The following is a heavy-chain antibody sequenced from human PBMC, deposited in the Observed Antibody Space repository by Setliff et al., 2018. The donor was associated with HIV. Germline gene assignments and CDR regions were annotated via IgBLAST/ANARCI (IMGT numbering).Heavy chain of an antibody. CDR2: IYYSGRT. V-gene: IGHV4-31*11. Sequence: SETLSLTCAVSGDSITRGGYYWSWIRRFAGKGLEWIADIYYSGRTNYNPSLKSRLTVSIDTSKNHLSLKLTSMTAADTAMYFCARGKDPGLYFDNWRQVMLVTVSS. J-gene: IGHJ4*02. D-gene: IGHD2-15*01. CDR1: GDSITRGGYY. CDR3: ARGKDPGLYFDN.